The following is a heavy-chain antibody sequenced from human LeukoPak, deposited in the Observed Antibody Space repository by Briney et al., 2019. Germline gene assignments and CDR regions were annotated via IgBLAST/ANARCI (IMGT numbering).Heavy chain of an antibody. CDR1: GFTFSSYA. Sequence: GGSLRLSCAASGFTFSSYAMFWVRQAPGQGLAWVSAVSGTTGNTYYADSVKGRFTISRDNYKNTVYLQMDSLRVDDTAVYYCATPAYRDRGGFEYWGQGTLVTVSS. D-gene: IGHD1-26*01. V-gene: IGHV3-23*01. CDR2: VSGTTGNT. J-gene: IGHJ4*02. CDR3: ATPAYRDRGGFEY.